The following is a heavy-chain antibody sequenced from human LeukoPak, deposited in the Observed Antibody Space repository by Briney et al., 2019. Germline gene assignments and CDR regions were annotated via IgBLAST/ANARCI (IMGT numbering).Heavy chain of an antibody. CDR1: GGSFSGYY. J-gene: IGHJ6*03. CDR3: ARSPPLYDFWSGYNYYYMDV. CDR2: INHSGST. V-gene: IGHV4-34*01. Sequence: SETLSLTCAVYGGSFSGYYWSWIRQPPGKGLEWIGEINHSGSTNYNPSLKSRVTISVDTSKNQFSLKLSSVTAADTVVYYCARSPPLYDFWSGYNYYYMDVWGKGTTVTVSS. D-gene: IGHD3-3*01.